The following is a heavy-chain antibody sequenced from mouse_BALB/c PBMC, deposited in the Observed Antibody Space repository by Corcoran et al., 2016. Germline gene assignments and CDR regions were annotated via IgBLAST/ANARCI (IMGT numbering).Heavy chain of an antibody. CDR2: IYWDDDK. D-gene: IGHD2-4*01. CDR3: ARSMITTTEFAY. Sequence: QVPLKESGPGILQPSQTLSLTCSCSGFSLSTSGMGVSWIRQPSGKGLEWLAHIYWDDDKRYNPSLKSRLTISKDTSRNQVFLKITSVDTADTATYYCARSMITTTEFAYWGQGTLVTVSA. J-gene: IGHJ3*01. CDR1: GFSLSTSGMG. V-gene: IGHV8-12*01.